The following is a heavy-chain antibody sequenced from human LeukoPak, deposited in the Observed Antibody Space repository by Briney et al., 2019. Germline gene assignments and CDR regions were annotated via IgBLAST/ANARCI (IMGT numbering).Heavy chain of an antibody. J-gene: IGHJ6*02. D-gene: IGHD6-13*01. V-gene: IGHV3-49*04. CDR1: GFSFSNYE. CDR2: IKSKAYGGTT. Sequence: GGSVRLSCAASGFSFSNYEMNWVRQAPGKGLEWVGFIKSKAYGGTTEYAASVKGRFTISRDDSKNIAYLQMNSLKTEDTAVYYCTSSAAADSYYYGMDVWGQGTTVTVSS. CDR3: TSSAAADSYYYGMDV.